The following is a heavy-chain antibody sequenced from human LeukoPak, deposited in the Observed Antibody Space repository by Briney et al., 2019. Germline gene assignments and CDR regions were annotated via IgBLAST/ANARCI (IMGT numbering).Heavy chain of an antibody. CDR1: GYTFTSYY. V-gene: IGHV1-46*01. Sequence: ASVKVSCKASGYTFTSYYMHWVRQAPGQGLEWMGIINPSGGSTSYAQKFQGRVTMTRDMSTSTVYMELSSLRSEDTAMYYCARDSGRLTGTTDFFDYWGQGTLVTVSS. CDR2: INPSGGST. J-gene: IGHJ4*02. CDR3: ARDSGRLTGTTDFFDY. D-gene: IGHD1-20*01.